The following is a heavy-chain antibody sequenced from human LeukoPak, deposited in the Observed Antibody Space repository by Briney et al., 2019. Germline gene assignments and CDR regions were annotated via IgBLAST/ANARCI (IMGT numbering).Heavy chain of an antibody. CDR3: AKDRITLFGVVMRSRYYFDY. CDR1: GFTFSSYA. Sequence: GGSLRLSCAASGFTFSSYAMSWVRQAPGKGLEWVSAISGSGGSTYYADSVKGRFTISRDNSKNTLYLQMNSLRAEDTAVYYCAKDRITLFGVVMRSRYYFDYWGQGTLVTLSS. J-gene: IGHJ4*02. CDR2: ISGSGGST. V-gene: IGHV3-23*01. D-gene: IGHD3-3*01.